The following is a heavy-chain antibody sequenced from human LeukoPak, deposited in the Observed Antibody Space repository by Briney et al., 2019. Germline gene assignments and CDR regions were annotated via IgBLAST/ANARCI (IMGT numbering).Heavy chain of an antibody. V-gene: IGHV4-38-2*02. Sequence: PSETLSFTCTVSGYSITNAYYWGWIRLPPGKGLEWIGSLYHSGSTYYNPSLKSRVTTSVDTSKNRFSLKLTSVTAADTAVYYCARELHSGSYYFDYWGQGTLVTVSS. J-gene: IGHJ4*02. CDR3: ARELHSGSYYFDY. D-gene: IGHD1-26*01. CDR1: GYSITNAYY. CDR2: LYHSGST.